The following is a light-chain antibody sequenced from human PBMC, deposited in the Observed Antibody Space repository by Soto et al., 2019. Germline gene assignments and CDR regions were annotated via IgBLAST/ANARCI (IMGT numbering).Light chain of an antibody. V-gene: IGKV1-39*01. Sequence: DIQMTQSPSSLSASVGNRVTITCRAGRSISTYLNWYXXXXGXAXXXLIYDASRLQSGVPSRFSGSGGGTDFTLSISSVQPEDFATYFCQQSYMDPITFGQGTRLEIK. CDR3: QQSYMDPIT. J-gene: IGKJ5*01. CDR1: RSISTY. CDR2: DAS.